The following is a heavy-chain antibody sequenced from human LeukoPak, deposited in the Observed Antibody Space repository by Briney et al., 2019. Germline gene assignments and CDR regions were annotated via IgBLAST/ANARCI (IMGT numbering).Heavy chain of an antibody. CDR1: GYTFTSYY. J-gene: IGHJ6*02. Sequence: ASVKVSCKASGYTFTSYYMHWVRQAPGQGLEWMGIINPSGGSTSYAQKFQGRVTMTRDTSTSTVYMELSSLRSEDTAVYYCAREDGASENYYDSSGLPLSGYYYGMDVWGQGTTVTVSS. V-gene: IGHV1-46*01. D-gene: IGHD3-22*01. CDR3: AREDGASENYYDSSGLPLSGYYYGMDV. CDR2: INPSGGST.